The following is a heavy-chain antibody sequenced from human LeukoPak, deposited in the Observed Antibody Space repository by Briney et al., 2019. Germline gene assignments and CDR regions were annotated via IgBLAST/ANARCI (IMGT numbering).Heavy chain of an antibody. CDR1: GGSISSYY. Sequence: PSETLSLTCTVAGGSISSYYWSWIRQPPGKGLDWIGYLFHSGTPSYNPSLKSRVTISADTSKNQFFLTLNSTTAADTAVYFCARRRGWKQQLVYFDYWGQGTLATVSS. V-gene: IGHV4-59*08. J-gene: IGHJ4*02. CDR3: ARRRGWKQQLVYFDY. D-gene: IGHD6-13*01. CDR2: LFHSGTP.